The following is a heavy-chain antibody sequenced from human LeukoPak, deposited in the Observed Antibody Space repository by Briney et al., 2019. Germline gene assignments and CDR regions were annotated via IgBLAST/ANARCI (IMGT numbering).Heavy chain of an antibody. CDR1: GDSISSYY. V-gene: IGHV4-4*09. Sequence: SETLSLTCTVSGDSISSYYWSWIRQPPGKGLEFIGYIYTSSGSNYNPSLKSRATISIDTSKNQFSLNLSSMTAVDTAVYYCAKRSPSSYAIDYWGQGTLVTVSS. D-gene: IGHD2-8*01. J-gene: IGHJ4*02. CDR3: AKRSPSSYAIDY. CDR2: IYTSSGS.